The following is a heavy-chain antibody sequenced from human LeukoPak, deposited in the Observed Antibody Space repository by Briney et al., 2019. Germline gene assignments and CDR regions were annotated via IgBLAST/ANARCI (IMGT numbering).Heavy chain of an antibody. CDR1: GFTFSSYW. Sequence: GGSLRLSCAASGFTFSSYWMSWVRQAPGKGLEWVANIKQDGSEEYYVDSVKGRFTISRDNAMNSLYLQMNSLRAEDTAVYYCARDTGASSSTNYFDYWGQGTLVTVSS. D-gene: IGHD6-6*01. V-gene: IGHV3-7*03. J-gene: IGHJ4*02. CDR3: ARDTGASSSTNYFDY. CDR2: IKQDGSEE.